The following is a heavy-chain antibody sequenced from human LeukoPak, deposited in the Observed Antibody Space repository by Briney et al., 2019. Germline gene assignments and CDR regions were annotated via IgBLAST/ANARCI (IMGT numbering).Heavy chain of an antibody. D-gene: IGHD6-6*01. CDR2: IYHSGST. V-gene: IGHV4-30-2*01. CDR1: GGSISSGGYS. CDR3: ARVGYSSSPYYYYYMDV. Sequence: PSQTLSLTCAVSGGSISSGGYSWSWIRQPPGKGLEWIGYIYHSGSTYYNPSLKSRVTISVDRSKNQFSLKLSSVTAADTAVYYCARVGYSSSPYYYYYMDVWGKGTTVTVSS. J-gene: IGHJ6*03.